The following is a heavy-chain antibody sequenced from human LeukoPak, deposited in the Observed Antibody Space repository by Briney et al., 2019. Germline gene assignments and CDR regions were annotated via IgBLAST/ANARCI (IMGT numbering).Heavy chain of an antibody. CDR3: ARGITMVRPDY. CDR2: IYHSGST. V-gene: IGHV4-30-2*01. Sequence: SQTLSLTCAVSGGSISSGGYSWSWIRQPPGKGLEWIGYIYHSGSTYYNPSLKSRVTISVDRSKNQFSLKLSSETAADTAVYYCARGITMVRPDYWGQGTLVTVSS. CDR1: GGSISSGGYS. D-gene: IGHD3-10*01. J-gene: IGHJ4*02.